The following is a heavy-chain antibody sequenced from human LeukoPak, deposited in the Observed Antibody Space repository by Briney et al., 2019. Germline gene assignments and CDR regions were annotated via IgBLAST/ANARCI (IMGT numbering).Heavy chain of an antibody. V-gene: IGHV5-51*01. Sequence: GESLKISCQGSGYSFGNYWIGWVRQTPGRGLEWMGIIYAADSDSRYSPSFEGQVTISADKSINTAYLQWSSLKASDTAMYYCARTYHSGSGSHSTIFYIWGQGTMVTVTS. CDR3: ARTYHSGSGSHSTIFYI. D-gene: IGHD3-10*01. CDR2: IYAADSDS. CDR1: GYSFGNYW. J-gene: IGHJ3*02.